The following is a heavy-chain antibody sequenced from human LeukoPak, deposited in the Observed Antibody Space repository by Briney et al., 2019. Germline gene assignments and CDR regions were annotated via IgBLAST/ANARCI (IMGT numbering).Heavy chain of an antibody. D-gene: IGHD3-16*01. CDR1: GGSISSYY. V-gene: IGHV4-59*01. CDR3: ARVSRWSDWAFEG. Sequence: SETLSLTCTVSGGSISSYYWSWIRQPPGKGLEWLGYIHNSGRPNYNPYLKSRVTISVVTSKNQFSLNLISVTAADTAVYYCARVSRWSDWAFEGWGQGTLVTVSS. J-gene: IGHJ4*02. CDR2: IHNSGRP.